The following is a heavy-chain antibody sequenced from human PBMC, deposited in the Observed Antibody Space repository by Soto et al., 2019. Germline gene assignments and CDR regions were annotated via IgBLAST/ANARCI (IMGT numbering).Heavy chain of an antibody. J-gene: IGHJ6*02. V-gene: IGHV1-58*02. D-gene: IGHD2-15*01. CDR3: SADRPDIGVGWWV. CDR2: IVVASGQT. Sequence: ASVKVSCKASGSGFISSGIQWVRQAHGQRLEWIGWIVVASGQTNYAQNFRGRVAITRDTSTATAYIELTGLTSEDTAVYFCSADRPDIGVGWWVWGQGTTVTVSS. CDR1: GSGFISSG.